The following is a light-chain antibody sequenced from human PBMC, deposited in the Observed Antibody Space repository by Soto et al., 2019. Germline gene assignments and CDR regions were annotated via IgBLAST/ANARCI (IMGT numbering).Light chain of an antibody. CDR1: SSDVGNYIF. Sequence: QSVLTQPASVSGSSGQSITISCTGTSSDVGNYIFVSWYRQHPGKAPKLMIYDINNRPSGVSNRFSGSKSGNTASLTISGLQAEDEADYYCLSYTTSASYVFGTGTKVTV. CDR2: DIN. CDR3: LSYTTSASYV. V-gene: IGLV2-14*01. J-gene: IGLJ1*01.